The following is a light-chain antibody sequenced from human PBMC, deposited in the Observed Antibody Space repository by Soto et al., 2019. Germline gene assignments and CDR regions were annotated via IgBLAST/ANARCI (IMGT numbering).Light chain of an antibody. CDR3: SSYAGSNNMV. CDR1: SSDVGGYNY. Sequence: QSALTQPPSASGSPGQSVTISCTGTSSDVGGYNYVSWYQQHLGKAPKLIIYEVSKWPSGVPDRFSGSNSGNTASLTVSGLQAEDEADYYCSSYAGSNNMVFGGGTKLTVL. J-gene: IGLJ2*01. V-gene: IGLV2-8*01. CDR2: EVS.